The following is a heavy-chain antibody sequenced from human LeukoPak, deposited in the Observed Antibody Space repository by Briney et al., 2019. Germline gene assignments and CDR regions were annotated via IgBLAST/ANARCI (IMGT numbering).Heavy chain of an antibody. D-gene: IGHD2-21*02. Sequence: SETLSLTCAVYGGSFSGYYWSWIRQPPGKGLEWIGEINHSGSTNYNPSLKSRVTISVDTSKNQFSLKLSSVTAADTAVYYCASAYCGGDCQIPWGQGTLVTVPS. J-gene: IGHJ5*02. CDR3: ASAYCGGDCQIP. CDR2: INHSGST. V-gene: IGHV4-34*01. CDR1: GGSFSGYY.